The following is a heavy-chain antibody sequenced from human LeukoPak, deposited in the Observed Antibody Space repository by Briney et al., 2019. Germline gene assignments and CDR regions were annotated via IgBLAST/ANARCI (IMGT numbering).Heavy chain of an antibody. D-gene: IGHD2-15*01. V-gene: IGHV3-33*06. J-gene: IGHJ3*02. CDR3: AKATCSGASCFSNSRGAFDI. Sequence: GGSLRLSXAASGIIFSDFGMHWVRQAPGKGLEWMAIIWYDGSNKYYADSVKGRFTISRDNSQNTMYLQMNSLRVEDTAVYYCAKATCSGASCFSNSRGAFDIWGQGTMVTVSS. CDR2: IWYDGSNK. CDR1: GIIFSDFG.